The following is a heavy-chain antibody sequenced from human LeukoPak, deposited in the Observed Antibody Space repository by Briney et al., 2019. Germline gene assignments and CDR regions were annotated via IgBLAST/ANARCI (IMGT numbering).Heavy chain of an antibody. J-gene: IGHJ6*02. V-gene: IGHV3-30-3*01. CDR2: ISYDGSNK. CDR3: AREFLGYCSSTSCYASDYYYGMDV. D-gene: IGHD2-2*01. CDR1: GFTFSSYA. Sequence: GRSLRLSCAASGFTFSSYAMHWVRQAPGKGLEWVAVISYDGSNKYYADSVKGRFTISRDNSKNTLYLQMNSLRSDDTAVYYCAREFLGYCSSTSCYASDYYYGMDVWGQGTTVTVSS.